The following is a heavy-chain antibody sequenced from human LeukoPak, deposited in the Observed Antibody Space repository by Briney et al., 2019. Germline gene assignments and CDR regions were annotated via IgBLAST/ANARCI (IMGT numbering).Heavy chain of an antibody. CDR1: GFTFSSYG. J-gene: IGHJ6*02. CDR3: ARPPQFGSYYGMDV. CDR2: MWYDGSDK. Sequence: GGSLRLSCAASGFTFSSYGMHWVRQAPGKGLEWVALMWYDGSDKYYADSVKGRFTISRDNSKNTLYLQMNSLRAEDTAVYYCARPPQFGSYYGMDVWGQGTTVTVSS. V-gene: IGHV3-33*01. D-gene: IGHD3-16*01.